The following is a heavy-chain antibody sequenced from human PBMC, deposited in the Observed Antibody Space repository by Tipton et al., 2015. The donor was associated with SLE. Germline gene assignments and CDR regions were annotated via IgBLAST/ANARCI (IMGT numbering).Heavy chain of an antibody. V-gene: IGHV1-8*01. D-gene: IGHD4-23*01. CDR3: TRRCGKGFAY. CDR1: GYAFSSYD. CDR2: RNPKSGNT. J-gene: IGHJ4*02. Sequence: QLVQSGAEVQKPGASVKVSCKASGYAFSSYDINWVRQASGQGLEWMGWRNPKSGNTGFAQKFQGRVTMTRNNAITTAYMELSSLRAEDAAIYYCTRRCGKGFAYWGQVTLITVSS.